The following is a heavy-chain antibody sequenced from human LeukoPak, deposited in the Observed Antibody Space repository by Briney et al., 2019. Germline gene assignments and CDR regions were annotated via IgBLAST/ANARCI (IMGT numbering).Heavy chain of an antibody. CDR3: ARLGRSWFEAHFDY. V-gene: IGHV4-39*01. Sequence: SETLSLTCSVSGGSITSYYWGWIRQPPGKGLEWIGSIYYSGNTYYNPSLKSRVTISVDTSKNQFSLKLSSVTAADTAVYYCARLGRSWFEAHFDYWGQGTQVTVSS. D-gene: IGHD6-13*01. CDR2: IYYSGNT. CDR1: GGSITSYY. J-gene: IGHJ4*02.